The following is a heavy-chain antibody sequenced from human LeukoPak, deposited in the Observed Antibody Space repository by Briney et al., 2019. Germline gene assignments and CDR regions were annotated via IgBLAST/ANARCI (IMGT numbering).Heavy chain of an antibody. CDR2: RNPNSSNT. J-gene: IGHJ4*02. Sequence: GASVNVSCKASGYTFTSYDINWVRQPTGQGLDLMGWRNPNSSNTGYAQKFQGRVTMDRNNSLSTAYMELSSLRSEDTAVYYCATSTGRRHSGYDSPDYWGQGTLVTVSS. CDR3: ATSTGRRHSGYDSPDY. V-gene: IGHV1-8*01. D-gene: IGHD5-12*01. CDR1: GYTFTSYD.